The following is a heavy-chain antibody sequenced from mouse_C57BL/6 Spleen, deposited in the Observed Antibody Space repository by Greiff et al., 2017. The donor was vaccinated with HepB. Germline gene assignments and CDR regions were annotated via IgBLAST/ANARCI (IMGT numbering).Heavy chain of an antibody. CDR2: IDPSDSYT. D-gene: IGHD2-1*01. CDR1: GYTFTSYW. V-gene: IGHV1-59*01. CDR3: AQSTLYYFDY. J-gene: IGHJ2*01. Sequence: QVQLQQPGAELVRPGTSVKLSCKASGYTFTSYWMHWVKQRPGQGLEWIGVIDPSDSYTNYNQKFKGKATLTVDTSSSPSYMQLSSLTSEDSAVYYCAQSTLYYFDYWGQGTTLTVSS.